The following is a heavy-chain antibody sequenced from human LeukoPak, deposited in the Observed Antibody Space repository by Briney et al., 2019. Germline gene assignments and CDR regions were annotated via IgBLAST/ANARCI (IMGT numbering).Heavy chain of an antibody. CDR2: IYHSGST. CDR3: ARGARRASPFDI. CDR1: GYSISSGYY. V-gene: IGHV4-38-2*02. Sequence: SETLSLTCTVSGYSISSGYYWGWIRQPPGKGLEWIGSIYHSGSTYYNPSLKSRVTISVDTSKNQFSLRLSSVTAADTAVYYCARGARRASPFDIWGQGTMVTVSS. J-gene: IGHJ3*02. D-gene: IGHD1-14*01.